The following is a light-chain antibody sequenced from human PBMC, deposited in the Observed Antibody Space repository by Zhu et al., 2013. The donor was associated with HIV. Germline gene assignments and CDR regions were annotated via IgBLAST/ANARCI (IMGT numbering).Light chain of an antibody. Sequence: DIVLTQSPGTLSLSLGERATLACRASQSVSIFVAWYQQIPGQSPKFLIYDAANRSTGIPARFSGSGSGTDFTLSIDSLEPEDFGVYYCQQRSIWPFTFGQGTRLELK. V-gene: IGKV3-11*01. CDR3: QQRSIWPFT. CDR2: DAA. CDR1: QSVSIF. J-gene: IGKJ5*01.